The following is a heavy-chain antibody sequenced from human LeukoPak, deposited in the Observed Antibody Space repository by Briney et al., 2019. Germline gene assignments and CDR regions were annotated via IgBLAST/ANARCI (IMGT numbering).Heavy chain of an antibody. D-gene: IGHD7-27*01. V-gene: IGHV4-59*01. Sequence: SETLSLTCTVSGGCISSYYWSWIRQPPGKGLEWIGYIYYSGSTNYNPSLKSRVTISVDTSKNQFSLKLSSVTAADTAVYYCARGGDNADAFDIWGQGTMVTVSS. CDR2: IYYSGST. J-gene: IGHJ3*02. CDR1: GGCISSYY. CDR3: ARGGDNADAFDI.